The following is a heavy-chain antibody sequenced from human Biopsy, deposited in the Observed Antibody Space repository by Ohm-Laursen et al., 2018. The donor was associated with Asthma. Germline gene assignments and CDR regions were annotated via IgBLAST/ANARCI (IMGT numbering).Heavy chain of an antibody. CDR3: ARKAGSCISRTCYSLDF. D-gene: IGHD2-2*01. CDR2: INAVIGTT. V-gene: IGHV1-69*01. CDR1: GGTFNTYV. J-gene: IGHJ4*02. Sequence: GASVKVSCKSLGGTFNTYVIGWVRQAPGQGLEWMGGINAVIGTTTYPQKFQDRVTITADDSTSTVYMELSSLRSEDTAVYYCARKAGSCISRTCYSLDFWGQGTLVTVSS.